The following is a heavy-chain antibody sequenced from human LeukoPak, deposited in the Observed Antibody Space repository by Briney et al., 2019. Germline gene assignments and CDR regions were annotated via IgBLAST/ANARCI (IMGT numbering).Heavy chain of an antibody. Sequence: PGGSLRLSCAASGFTFSSYEMNWVRQAPGKGLEWVSYISSSGSTIYYADSVKGRFTISRDNAKNSLYLQMNSLRAEDTAVYYCARFNTLLFGVVIIGRGYGMDVWGQGTTVTVSS. D-gene: IGHD3-3*01. V-gene: IGHV3-48*03. CDR2: ISSSGSTI. J-gene: IGHJ6*02. CDR1: GFTFSSYE. CDR3: ARFNTLLFGVVIIGRGYGMDV.